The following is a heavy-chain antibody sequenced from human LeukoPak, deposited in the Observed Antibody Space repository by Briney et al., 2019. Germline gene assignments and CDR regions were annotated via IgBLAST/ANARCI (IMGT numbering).Heavy chain of an antibody. Sequence: SETLSLTCAVYGGSFSGYYWSWLRQPPGKGLEWMGEINHSGSSNYNPSLKSRVTISVDTSKIQFSLKLSSVNAEDTAVYYCARVAARITMIVVVRGPPDIWGQGAMVTVSS. D-gene: IGHD3-22*01. J-gene: IGHJ3*02. V-gene: IGHV4-34*01. CDR1: GGSFSGYY. CDR3: ARVAARITMIVVVRGPPDI. CDR2: INHSGSS.